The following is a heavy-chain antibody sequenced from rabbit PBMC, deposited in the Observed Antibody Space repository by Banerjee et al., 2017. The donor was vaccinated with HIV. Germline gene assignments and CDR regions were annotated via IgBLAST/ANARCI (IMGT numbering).Heavy chain of an antibody. J-gene: IGHJ4*01. V-gene: IGHV1S45*01. CDR2: IYTGGGST. Sequence: QEQLEESGGDLVQPEGSLTLTCTASGFSFSNNYYMCWVRQAPGKGLEWIACIYTGGGSTYYASWAKGRFTISKTSSTTVTLQLTSLTVADTATYFCARWGVGYATHGTANLWGPGTLVTVS. CDR1: GFSFSNNYY. CDR3: ARWGVGYATHGTANL. D-gene: IGHD6-1*01.